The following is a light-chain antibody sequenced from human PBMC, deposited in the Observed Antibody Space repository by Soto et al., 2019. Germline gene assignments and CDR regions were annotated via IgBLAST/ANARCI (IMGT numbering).Light chain of an antibody. CDR1: QSVSSN. CDR2: GAS. J-gene: IGKJ1*01. Sequence: ETVMTQSPATLSVSPGERATLSCTASQSVSSNLAWYQQKPGQAPRLLIYGASTRATGISARFSGSGSGTEFTLTISSLQSEDFAVYYCQQYKNWPRTLGQGTKVDIK. V-gene: IGKV3-15*01. CDR3: QQYKNWPRT.